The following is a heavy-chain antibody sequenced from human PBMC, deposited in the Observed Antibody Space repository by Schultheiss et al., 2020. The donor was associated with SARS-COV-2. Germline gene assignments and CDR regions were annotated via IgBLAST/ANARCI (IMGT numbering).Heavy chain of an antibody. D-gene: IGHD5-18*01. V-gene: IGHV3-30*03. J-gene: IGHJ4*02. Sequence: GGSLRLSCAASGFTFSSYAMSWVRQAPGKGLEWMALISHDGTNKYYADSVKGRFTISRDNSMDTLYLQMNSLRAEDTAVYYCARGYSYGCFDSWGQGTRVTVSS. CDR2: ISHDGTNK. CDR3: ARGYSYGCFDS. CDR1: GFTFSSYA.